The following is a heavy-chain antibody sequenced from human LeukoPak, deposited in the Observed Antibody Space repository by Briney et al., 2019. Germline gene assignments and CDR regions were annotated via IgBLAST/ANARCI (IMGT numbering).Heavy chain of an antibody. CDR2: IYYSGST. V-gene: IGHV4-59*01. CDR1: GGSISSYY. Sequence: PSETLSLTCTVSGGSISSYYWSWIRQPPGKGLEWIGYIYYSGSTNYNPSLKSRVTISVDTSKNQFSLKLSSVTAADTAVYYCARVAQIFGVVTDAFDIWGQGTMVTVSS. D-gene: IGHD3-3*01. J-gene: IGHJ3*02. CDR3: ARVAQIFGVVTDAFDI.